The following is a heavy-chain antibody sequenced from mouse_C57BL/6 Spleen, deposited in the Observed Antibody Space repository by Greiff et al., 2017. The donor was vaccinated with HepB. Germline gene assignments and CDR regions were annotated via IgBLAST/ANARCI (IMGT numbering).Heavy chain of an antibody. J-gene: IGHJ2*01. V-gene: IGHV1-64*01. CDR3: AGDVGNYFDY. Sequence: VKLQQPGAELVKPGASVKLSCKASGYTFTSYWMHWVKQRPGQGLEWIGMIHPNSGSTNYNEKFKSKATLTVDKSSSTAYMQLSSLTSEDSAVYYCAGDVGNYFDYWGQGTTLTVSS. CDR1: GYTFTSYW. CDR2: IHPNSGST. D-gene: IGHD3-3*01.